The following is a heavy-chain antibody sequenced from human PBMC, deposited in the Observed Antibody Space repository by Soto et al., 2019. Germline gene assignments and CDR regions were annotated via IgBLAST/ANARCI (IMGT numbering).Heavy chain of an antibody. J-gene: IGHJ4*02. CDR1: GFTFSNAW. Sequence: EVQLVESGGGLVKPGGSLRLSCAASGFTFSNAWMSWVRQAPGKGLEWVGRIKSKTDGVTTDYAAPVKGRFTISRDDSKNTLYLQMNSLKTEDTAVYYCTTQDYDVCSGGFDYWGQGTLVTVSA. CDR3: TTQDYDVCSGGFDY. CDR2: IKSKTDGVTT. V-gene: IGHV3-15*01. D-gene: IGHD3-3*01.